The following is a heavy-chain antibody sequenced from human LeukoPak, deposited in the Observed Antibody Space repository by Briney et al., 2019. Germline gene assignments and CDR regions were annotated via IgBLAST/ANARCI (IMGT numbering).Heavy chain of an antibody. Sequence: PGGSLRLSCAASGFTLSSYGMHWVRQAPGKGLEWVAVISYDGRNKYYADSVKGRFTISRDNSKNTLYLQMNSLRAEDTAVYYCAKDRYSYAYEYFDCWGQGTLVTVSS. J-gene: IGHJ4*02. CDR3: AKDRYSYAYEYFDC. CDR1: GFTLSSYG. V-gene: IGHV3-30*18. D-gene: IGHD5-18*01. CDR2: ISYDGRNK.